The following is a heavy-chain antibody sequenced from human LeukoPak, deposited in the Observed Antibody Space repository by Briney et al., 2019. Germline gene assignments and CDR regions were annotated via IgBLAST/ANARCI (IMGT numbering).Heavy chain of an antibody. Sequence: ASVKVSCKASGYTFTSYGIRWVGQAPGQGLVWMGWISAYNGNTNYAQKLQGRVTMTTDTSTSTAYMELRSLRSDDTAVYYCARDRATYSGSYWGGYWGQGTLVTVSS. D-gene: IGHD1-26*01. J-gene: IGHJ4*02. CDR2: ISAYNGNT. CDR1: GYTFTSYG. V-gene: IGHV1-18*01. CDR3: ARDRATYSGSYWGGY.